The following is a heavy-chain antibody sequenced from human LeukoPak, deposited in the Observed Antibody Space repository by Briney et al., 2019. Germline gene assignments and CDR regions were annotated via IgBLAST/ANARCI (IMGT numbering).Heavy chain of an antibody. V-gene: IGHV4-59*12. J-gene: IGHJ6*03. D-gene: IGHD1-26*01. Sequence: RASETLSLTCAVYGGSFSGYYWSWIRQPPGKGLEWIGYIYYSGSTNYNPSLKSRVTISVDTSKNRFSLKLSSVTAADTAVYYCARDRGYSGSYPAPPYDYYYYMDVWGKGTTVTISS. CDR1: GGSFSGYY. CDR3: ARDRGYSGSYPAPPYDYYYYMDV. CDR2: IYYSGST.